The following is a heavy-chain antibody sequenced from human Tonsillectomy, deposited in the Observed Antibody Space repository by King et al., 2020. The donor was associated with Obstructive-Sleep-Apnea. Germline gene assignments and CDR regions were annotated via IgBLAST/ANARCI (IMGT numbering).Heavy chain of an antibody. Sequence: VQLQESGPGLVKPSETLSLTCTVSGASISSYCWSWIRQSAGKGLEWIGRMYTSGRTNYNPSLKSRVTMSGDTSKNQFPLKLNSVTAAETAVYYCARGTAIVGATSRAFDIWGQGTKVTVSS. CDR1: GASISSYC. V-gene: IGHV4-4*07. D-gene: IGHD1-26*01. CDR2: MYTSGRT. J-gene: IGHJ3*02. CDR3: ARGTAIVGATSRAFDI.